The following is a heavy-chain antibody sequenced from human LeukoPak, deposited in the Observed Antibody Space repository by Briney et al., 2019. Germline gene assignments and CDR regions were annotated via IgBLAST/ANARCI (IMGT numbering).Heavy chain of an antibody. CDR2: IKSDESEI. J-gene: IGHJ4*02. D-gene: IGHD3-10*01. CDR1: GFAFNSHW. V-gene: IGHV3-74*01. CDR3: ARGHVPGSDRHWDY. Sequence: QPGGSLRLSCAASGFAFNSHWMHWVRQVPGKGLVWASRIKSDESEINYADFVKGRFTISRDNAKNTLYLQMNSLRAEDTAVYFCARGHVPGSDRHWDYWGQGTLVTVSA.